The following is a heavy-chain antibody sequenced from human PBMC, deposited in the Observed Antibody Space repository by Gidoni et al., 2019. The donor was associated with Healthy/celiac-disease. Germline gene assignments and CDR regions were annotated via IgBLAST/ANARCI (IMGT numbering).Heavy chain of an antibody. Sequence: QVQLQESGPGLVKPSETLSLTCTVSGGSISSYYWSWIRQPPGKGLEWIGYIYYSGSTNYNPSLKSRVTISVDTSKNQFSLKLSSVTAADTAVYYCARGGYKSGFDYWGQGTLVTVSS. CDR3: ARGGYKSGFDY. J-gene: IGHJ4*02. CDR2: IYYSGST. D-gene: IGHD5-12*01. CDR1: GGSISSYY. V-gene: IGHV4-59*01.